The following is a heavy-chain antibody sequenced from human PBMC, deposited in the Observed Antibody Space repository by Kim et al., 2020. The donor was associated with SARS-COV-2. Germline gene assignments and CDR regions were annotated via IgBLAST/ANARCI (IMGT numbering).Heavy chain of an antibody. CDR3: AKDKRAYYDFWSGFDY. CDR1: GFTFGDYA. D-gene: IGHD3-3*01. J-gene: IGHJ4*02. CDR2: ISWNSGSI. V-gene: IGHV3-9*01. Sequence: SLRLSCAASGFTFGDYAMHWVRQAPGKGLEWVSGISWNSGSIGYADSVKGRFTISRDNAKNSLYLQMNSLRAEDTALYYCAKDKRAYYDFWSGFDYWGQGTLVTVSS.